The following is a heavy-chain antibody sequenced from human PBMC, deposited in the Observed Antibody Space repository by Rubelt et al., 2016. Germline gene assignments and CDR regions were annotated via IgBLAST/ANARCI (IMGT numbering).Heavy chain of an antibody. J-gene: IGHJ4*02. CDR1: GGTFSSYA. CDR2: IIPILGIT. Sequence: QVQLVQSGAEVKKPGSSVKVSCKASGGTFSSYAISWVLQAPGRGLEWIGRIIPILGITNYAKKFQGRVRITANKSTSTACMELSSRGSEDTAVYYCARVLKRRDGYNLGYWGQGTLVTVSS. CDR3: ARVLKRRDGYNLGY. D-gene: IGHD5-24*01. V-gene: IGHV1-69*04.